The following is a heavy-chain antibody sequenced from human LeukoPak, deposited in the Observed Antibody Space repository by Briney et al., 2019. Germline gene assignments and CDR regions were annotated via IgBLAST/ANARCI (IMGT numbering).Heavy chain of an antibody. V-gene: IGHV3-23*01. D-gene: IGHD6-13*01. CDR2: ISRSGDST. CDR3: ATRSYSAGRDF. CDR1: GFTFTSYA. J-gene: IGHJ4*02. Sequence: GGSLRLSCAASGFTFTSYAMTWVRQAPGKGLEWVSGISRSGDSTGYADSVKGRFTISRDNPKNMVYLQMNSLRVEDTAVYFCATRSYSAGRDFWGQGTLVTVSS.